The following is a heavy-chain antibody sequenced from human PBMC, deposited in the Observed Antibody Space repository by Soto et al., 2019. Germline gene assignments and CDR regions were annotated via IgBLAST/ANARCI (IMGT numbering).Heavy chain of an antibody. CDR1: GGSISSSSYY. CDR2: IYYSGNT. J-gene: IGHJ4*02. CDR3: ARHSHNGGDYDY. V-gene: IGHV4-39*01. D-gene: IGHD4-17*01. Sequence: SETLSLTCTVSGGSISSSSYYWGWIRQPPGKGLEWIGSIYYSGNTYYNPSLKSRVTISVDTSKNQFSLKLNSVTAADTAVYYCARHSHNGGDYDYWGQGTLVTVSS.